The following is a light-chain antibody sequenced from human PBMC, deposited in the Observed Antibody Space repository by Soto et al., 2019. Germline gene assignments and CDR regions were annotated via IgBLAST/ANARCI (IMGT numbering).Light chain of an antibody. CDR1: QSVSSN. CDR2: GAS. CDR3: QQYNNWPYT. J-gene: IGKJ2*01. V-gene: IGKV3-15*01. Sequence: DIVLTQSPATVSVSPGERVTLSCRASQSVSSNFAWYQQKPGQAPRLLMYGASTRDTGIPARFSGSGSGTVFTLTINSLQAEDFGVYYWQQYNNWPYTFGQGTKLEIK.